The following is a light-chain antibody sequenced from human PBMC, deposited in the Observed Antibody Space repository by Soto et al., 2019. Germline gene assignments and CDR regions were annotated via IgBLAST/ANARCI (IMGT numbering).Light chain of an antibody. J-gene: IGKJ5*01. Sequence: EIVLTQSPGTLSLSPGERASLSCRASQSVSSSYLAWYQQKPGQAPRLLIFGASKRATGIPDRFSGSGSGRDFTLTISGLEPEDFAVYYCQQYGSSPLISFGQGTLLEIK. CDR2: GAS. CDR1: QSVSSSY. CDR3: QQYGSSPLIS. V-gene: IGKV3-20*01.